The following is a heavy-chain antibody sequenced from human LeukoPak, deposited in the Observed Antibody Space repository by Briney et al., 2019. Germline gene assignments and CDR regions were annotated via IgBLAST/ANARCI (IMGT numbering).Heavy chain of an antibody. J-gene: IGHJ5*02. CDR3: ARDDCSARSCYLKWFDP. D-gene: IGHD2-15*01. V-gene: IGHV3-33*01. CDR2: IWYDGSKQ. Sequence: PGGSLRLSCAASGFSFTTYGFHWVRQAPGKGLEWGAVIWYDGSKQYYADSVKGRFTFSRDDSQNMLYLQMNSLRAQHTAIYYCARDDCSARSCYLKWFDPWGQGTLVTVSS. CDR1: GFSFTTYG.